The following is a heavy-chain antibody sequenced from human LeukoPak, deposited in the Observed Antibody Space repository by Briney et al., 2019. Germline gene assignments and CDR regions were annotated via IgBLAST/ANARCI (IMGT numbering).Heavy chain of an antibody. D-gene: IGHD1-26*01. J-gene: IGHJ4*02. CDR2: IRGSGDST. Sequence: GGSLRLSCVASGFTFNIYAMTWVRQAPGKGLEWVSAIRGSGDSTYYADSVKGRFTISRDNSKNSLYLQMNSLRDEDTALYYCARDDGTGSYPADFDYWGQGTLVTVSS. CDR1: GFTFNIYA. CDR3: ARDDGTGSYPADFDY. V-gene: IGHV3-23*01.